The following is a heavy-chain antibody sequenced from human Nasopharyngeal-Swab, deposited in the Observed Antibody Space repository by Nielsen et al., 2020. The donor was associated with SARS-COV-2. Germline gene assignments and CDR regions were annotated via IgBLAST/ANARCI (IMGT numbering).Heavy chain of an antibody. CDR3: ARDQYYYDSSGGEGYFDY. J-gene: IGHJ4*02. D-gene: IGHD3-22*01. CDR2: ISYDGSNK. Sequence: VRQMPGKGLEWVAVISYDGSNKYYADSVKGRFTISRDNSKNTLYLQMNSLRAGDTAVYYCARDQYYYDSSGGEGYFDYWGQGTLVTVSS. V-gene: IGHV3-30-3*01.